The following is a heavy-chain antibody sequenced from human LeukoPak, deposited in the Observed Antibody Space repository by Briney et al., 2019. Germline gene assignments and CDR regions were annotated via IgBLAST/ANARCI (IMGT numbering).Heavy chain of an antibody. CDR2: ISWDGDTA. Sequence: GGSLRLSCAASGFIFDAYTMHWVRQAPGKGLEWVSLISWDGDTAYYADSVKGRFTISRDNNKNSLYLQMNSLRTEDTALYYCAKDVVAARWGQGTLVIVSS. CDR1: GFIFDAYT. D-gene: IGHD6-6*01. J-gene: IGHJ4*02. V-gene: IGHV3-43*01. CDR3: AKDVVAAR.